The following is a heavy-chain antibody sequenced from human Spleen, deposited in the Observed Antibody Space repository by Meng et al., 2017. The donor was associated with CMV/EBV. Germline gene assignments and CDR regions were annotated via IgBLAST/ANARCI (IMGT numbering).Heavy chain of an antibody. J-gene: IGHJ4*02. CDR3: AREGYSYGWGC. Sequence: SCKASGGTFRSYGISWVRQAPGQGLEWMGGIIPMFATANYAQKFQGRVTITADESTSTVYMELSSLRSEDTAVYYCAREGYSYGWGCWGQGTLVTVSS. D-gene: IGHD5-18*01. CDR1: GGTFRSYG. V-gene: IGHV1-69*01. CDR2: IIPMFATA.